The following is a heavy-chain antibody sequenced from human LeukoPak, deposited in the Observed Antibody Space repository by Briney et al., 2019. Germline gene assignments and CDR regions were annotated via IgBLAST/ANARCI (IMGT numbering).Heavy chain of an antibody. D-gene: IGHD2/OR15-2a*01. Sequence: SETLSLTCTVSGGSISSSSYYWGWIRQPPGKGLEWIGSIYYSGSTYYNPSLKSRVTISVDTSKNQFSLKLSSVTAEHTAVYYCAKGNFFESIAYSWFDPWGQGTLVTVSS. J-gene: IGHJ5*02. CDR1: GGSISSSSYY. V-gene: IGHV4-39*01. CDR3: AKGNFFESIAYSWFDP. CDR2: IYYSGST.